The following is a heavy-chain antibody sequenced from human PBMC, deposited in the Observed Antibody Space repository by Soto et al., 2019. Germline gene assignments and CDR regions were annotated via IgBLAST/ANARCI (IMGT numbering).Heavy chain of an antibody. V-gene: IGHV4-39*01. CDR3: ASRYSSSWYWYFQH. CDR1: GGSISSSSYY. CDR2: IYYSGST. D-gene: IGHD6-13*01. J-gene: IGHJ1*01. Sequence: QLQLQVSGPGLVKPSETLSLTCTVSGGSISSSSYYWGWIRQPPGKGLEWIGSIYYSGSTYYNPSLKSRVTISVDTSKNQFSLKLSSVTAADTAVYYCASRYSSSWYWYFQHWGQGTLVTVSS.